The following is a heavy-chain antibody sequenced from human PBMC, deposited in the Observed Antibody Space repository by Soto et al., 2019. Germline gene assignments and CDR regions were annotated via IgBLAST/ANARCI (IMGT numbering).Heavy chain of an antibody. D-gene: IGHD3-16*01. V-gene: IGHV3-30-3*01. J-gene: IGHJ5*02. Sequence: SLRLSCASSGFTFSSYAMHWVRRAPGKGLEWVAVISYDGSNKYYADSVKGRFTISRDNSKNTLYLQMNSLRAEDTAVYYCARDLMITFGGVIPPVGWFDPWGQGTLVTVSS. CDR3: ARDLMITFGGVIPPVGWFDP. CDR2: ISYDGSNK. CDR1: GFTFSSYA.